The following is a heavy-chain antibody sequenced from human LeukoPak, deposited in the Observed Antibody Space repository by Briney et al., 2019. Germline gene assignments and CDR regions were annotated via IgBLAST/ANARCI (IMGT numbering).Heavy chain of an antibody. CDR2: MFGATT. Sequence: PGGSLRLSCEASGIILSNSAMSWVRQAPGQGLEWVSAMFGATTYYADSVRGRFTLSRDNSKNTLYLQMNSLTAEDTAVYYCAMDGVSARLEKWGQGALVTVSS. V-gene: IGHV3-23*01. D-gene: IGHD2-8*01. CDR3: AMDGVSARLEK. J-gene: IGHJ4*02. CDR1: GIILSNSA.